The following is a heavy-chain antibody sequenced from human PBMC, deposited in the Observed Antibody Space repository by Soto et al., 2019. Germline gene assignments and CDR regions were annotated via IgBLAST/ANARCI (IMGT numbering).Heavy chain of an antibody. D-gene: IGHD3-22*01. CDR3: TTEMIVVVRNRDY. V-gene: IGHV3-15*07. CDR1: GFTFSNAW. CDR2: IKSKTDGGTT. Sequence: PGGSLRLSCAASGFTFSNAWMNWVRQAPGKGLEWVGRIKSKTDGGTTDYAAPVKGRFTISRDDSKNTLYLQMSSLKTENTAVYYCTTEMIVVVRNRDYWGQGTLVTVSS. J-gene: IGHJ4*02.